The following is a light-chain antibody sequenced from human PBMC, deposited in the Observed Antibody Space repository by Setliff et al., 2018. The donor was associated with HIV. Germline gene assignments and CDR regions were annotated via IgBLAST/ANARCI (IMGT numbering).Light chain of an antibody. Sequence: QSVPAQPASVSGSPGQSITISCTGTSSDVGGYNYVSWYLQHPGKAPKLMIYDVSKRPSGVSNRFSGSKSGNTASLTISGLQAVDEADYYCTSYTTSSSVVFGGGTKVTVL. CDR1: SSDVGGYNY. CDR3: TSYTTSSSVV. V-gene: IGLV2-14*01. CDR2: DVS. J-gene: IGLJ2*01.